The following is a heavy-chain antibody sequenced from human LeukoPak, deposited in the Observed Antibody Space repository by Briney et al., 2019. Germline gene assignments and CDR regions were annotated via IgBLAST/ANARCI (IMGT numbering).Heavy chain of an antibody. J-gene: IGHJ4*02. Sequence: GGSLRLSCAASGFTFSSYGMHWVRQAPGKGLGWVAFIRYDGSNKYYADSVKGRFTISRDNSKNTLYLQMNSLRAEDTAVYYCAKFRNQVGATHLYYFDYWGQGTLVTVSS. D-gene: IGHD1-26*01. CDR2: IRYDGSNK. CDR3: AKFRNQVGATHLYYFDY. CDR1: GFTFSSYG. V-gene: IGHV3-30*02.